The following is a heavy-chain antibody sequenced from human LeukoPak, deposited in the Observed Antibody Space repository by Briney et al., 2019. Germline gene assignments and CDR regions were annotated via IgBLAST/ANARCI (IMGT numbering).Heavy chain of an antibody. CDR2: ISSSSSYI. V-gene: IGHV3-21*01. CDR1: GFTFSSYA. J-gene: IGHJ3*01. CDR3: ARDSYKYSSNRWA. Sequence: GGSLRLSCAASGFTFSSYAMSWVRQAPGKGLEWVSSISSSSSYIYYADSVKGRFTISRDNAKNSLYPQMNSLRAEDTAVYYCARDSYKYSSNRWAWGQGTMVTVSS. D-gene: IGHD6-19*01.